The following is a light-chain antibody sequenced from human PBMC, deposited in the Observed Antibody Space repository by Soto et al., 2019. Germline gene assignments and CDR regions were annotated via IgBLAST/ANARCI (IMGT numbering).Light chain of an antibody. Sequence: EIVLTQSPATLSLSPGERATLSFRASQSVSTNLAWYQQKPGQAPRVLIYDASDRATGIPDRFSGSGSGTDLTLTISSLEPEDFAVYYCQQRGDWPLYTFGQGTKLEIK. V-gene: IGKV3-11*01. CDR2: DAS. CDR1: QSVSTN. CDR3: QQRGDWPLYT. J-gene: IGKJ2*01.